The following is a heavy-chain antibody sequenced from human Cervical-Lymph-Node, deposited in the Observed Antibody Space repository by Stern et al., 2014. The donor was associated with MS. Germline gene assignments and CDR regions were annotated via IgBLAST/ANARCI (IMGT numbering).Heavy chain of an antibody. J-gene: IGHJ3*01. CDR1: GGSISRSKW. CDR2: VSHLGST. V-gene: IGHV4-4*02. Sequence: VHLVESGPGVVKPSGTLSLTCVVSGGSISRSKWRSWVRPPPGKGLECIGEVSHLGSTNYNPSLKSRVSISLDKSNNQVSLKMDSVTAADTAVYYCASGHDALALWGQGTLVTVSS. CDR3: ASGHDALAL.